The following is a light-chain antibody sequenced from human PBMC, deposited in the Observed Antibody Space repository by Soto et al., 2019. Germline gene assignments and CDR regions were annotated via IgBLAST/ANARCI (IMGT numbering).Light chain of an antibody. CDR1: PSVSSSH. CDR3: QQRSNWPPLT. V-gene: IGKV3D-20*02. Sequence: EIVLTQSPGTLSLSPGERATLSCRASPSVSSSHLAWYQQKPGQAPRILIYGXSXRXXGXXXRFSGSGSGTDFTLTITRMEPEDSAVYYCQQRSNWPPLTFGGGPKVDIK. J-gene: IGKJ4*01. CDR2: GXS.